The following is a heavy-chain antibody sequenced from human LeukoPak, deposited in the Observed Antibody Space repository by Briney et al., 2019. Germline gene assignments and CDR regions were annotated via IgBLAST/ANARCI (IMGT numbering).Heavy chain of an antibody. CDR1: GGSFSGYY. J-gene: IGHJ3*02. V-gene: IGHV4-34*01. CDR3: ARSGPYYDFWSGTRGAFDI. Sequence: SEXLSLTCAVYGGSFSGYYWSWIRQPPGKGLEWIGEINHSGSTNYNPSLKSRVTISVDTSKNQFSLKLSSVTAADTAVYYCARSGPYYDFWSGTRGAFDIWGQGTMVTVSS. CDR2: INHSGST. D-gene: IGHD3-3*01.